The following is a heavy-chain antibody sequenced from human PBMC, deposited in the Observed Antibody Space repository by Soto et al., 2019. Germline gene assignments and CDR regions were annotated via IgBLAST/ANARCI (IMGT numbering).Heavy chain of an antibody. J-gene: IGHJ4*02. Sequence: SETLSLTCTVSGDSINNYYWSWIRQPPGKTLEWIGYVYYTGSTTYNPSLESRVTMSVDASRNQFSLRLTSVNAADTAVYYCAKYRRTAAEGYTLDYWGRGTLVTVSS. V-gene: IGHV4-59*01. CDR2: VYYTGST. CDR3: AKYRRTAAEGYTLDY. CDR1: GDSINNYY. D-gene: IGHD6-13*01.